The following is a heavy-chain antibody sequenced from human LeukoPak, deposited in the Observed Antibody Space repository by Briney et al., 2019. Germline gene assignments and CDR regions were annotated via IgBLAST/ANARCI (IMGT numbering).Heavy chain of an antibody. Sequence: PSETLSLTCTVSGGSVSSGSYYWSWIQQPPGKGLEWIGYIYYSGSTNYNPSLKSRVTISVDTSKNQFSLKLSSVTAADTAVYYCARQTLTGYYYYFDYWGQGTLVTVSS. V-gene: IGHV4-61*01. D-gene: IGHD3-9*01. CDR1: GGSVSSGSYY. CDR3: ARQTLTGYYYYFDY. J-gene: IGHJ4*02. CDR2: IYYSGST.